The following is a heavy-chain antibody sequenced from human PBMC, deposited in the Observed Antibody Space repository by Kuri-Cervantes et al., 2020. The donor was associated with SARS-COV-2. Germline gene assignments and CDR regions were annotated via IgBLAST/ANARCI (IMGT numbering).Heavy chain of an antibody. CDR3: ARAASGGPFDY. J-gene: IGHJ4*02. V-gene: IGHV3-53*04. D-gene: IGHD3-16*01. CDR1: GLNFNKAW. CDR2: ISGDGST. Sequence: GESLKISCAVSGLNFNKAWMSWVRQAPGKGLEWVSAISGDGSTSYADSVKGRFTISRHNSKNTLFLQMNNLRADDTAVYYCARAASGGPFDYWGQGTLVTVSS.